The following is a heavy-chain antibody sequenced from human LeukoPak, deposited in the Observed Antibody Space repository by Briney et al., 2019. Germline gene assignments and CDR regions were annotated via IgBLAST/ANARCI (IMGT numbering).Heavy chain of an antibody. Sequence: SETLSLTCAVYGGSFSGYYWSWIRQPPGKRLEWIGEINHSGSTNYNPSLKIRVTISVDMSKNQFSLKLSSVTAADTAVYYCARGRRNYCSSTSCYVLLFDYWGQGTLVTVSS. V-gene: IGHV4-34*01. CDR2: INHSGST. D-gene: IGHD2-2*01. CDR3: ARGRRNYCSSTSCYVLLFDY. CDR1: GGSFSGYY. J-gene: IGHJ4*02.